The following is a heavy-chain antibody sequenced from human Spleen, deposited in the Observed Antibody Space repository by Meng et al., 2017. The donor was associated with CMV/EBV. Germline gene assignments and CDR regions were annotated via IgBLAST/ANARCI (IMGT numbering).Heavy chain of an antibody. D-gene: IGHD4-11*01. CDR1: GFTFSDYY. CDR2: ISSSGSTI. Sequence: GESLKISCAASGFTFSDYYMSWIRQAPGKGLEWVSYISSSGSTIYYADSVKGRFTISRDNAKNSLYLQMNSLRAEDTAVYYCASPHDNTNYCFDYWGQGTLVTVSS. J-gene: IGHJ4*02. V-gene: IGHV3-11*01. CDR3: ASPHDNTNYCFDY.